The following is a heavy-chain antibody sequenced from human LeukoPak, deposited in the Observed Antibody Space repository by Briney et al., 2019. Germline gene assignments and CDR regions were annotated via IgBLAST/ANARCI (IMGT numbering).Heavy chain of an antibody. Sequence: PGGSLRLSCAASVFTFSSYSMNWVRQAPGKGLEWVSSISSGSSYIYYADSVKGRFTISRDNAKNSLYLQMNSLRGEDRADYYCARGGMRAAAGTFDYWGQGTLVTVSS. CDR3: ARGGMRAAAGTFDY. J-gene: IGHJ4*02. CDR2: ISSGSSYI. D-gene: IGHD6-13*01. V-gene: IGHV3-21*01. CDR1: VFTFSSYS.